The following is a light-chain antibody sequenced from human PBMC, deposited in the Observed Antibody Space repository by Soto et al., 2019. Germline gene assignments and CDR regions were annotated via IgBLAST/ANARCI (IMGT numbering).Light chain of an antibody. J-gene: IGKJ3*01. CDR1: QTVNSPY. CDR3: HQHETSPPI. V-gene: IGKV3-20*01. Sequence: EIVLTQSPGTLSLSPGESGILSCRTSQTVNSPYLAWYQQKPGQAPRLLISGASTRATGIPDRFRGSGSGTEFTLTISRLESEDFAVYYCHQHETSPPIFGPGNKVDVK. CDR2: GAS.